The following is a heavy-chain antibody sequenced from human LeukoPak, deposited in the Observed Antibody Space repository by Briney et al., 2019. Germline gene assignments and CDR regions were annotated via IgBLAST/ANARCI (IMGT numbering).Heavy chain of an antibody. V-gene: IGHV3-21*01. D-gene: IGHD2-2*01. Sequence: GGSLRLSCAASGFTFSSYSMNWVRQAPGKGLEWVSSISSSSSYIYYADSVKGRFTISRDNAKNSLYLQMNSLRAEDTAVYYCARDRIVVPAAPFDYWGQGTLVTASS. CDR3: ARDRIVVPAAPFDY. J-gene: IGHJ4*02. CDR2: ISSSSSYI. CDR1: GFTFSSYS.